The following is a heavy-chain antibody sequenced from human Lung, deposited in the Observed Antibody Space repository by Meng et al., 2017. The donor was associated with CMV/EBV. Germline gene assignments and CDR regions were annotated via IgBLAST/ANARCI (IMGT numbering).Heavy chain of an antibody. V-gene: IGHV3-30*02. D-gene: IGHD3-22*01. Sequence: SCTASGFYFSDYGMHWVRQAPGKGLEWLTFTHYDESIKYYTDSVKGRFTISRDNSKKTLFLQMNSLRPEDTAVYYCARDQYYYDSSGYYDYWGQGTXVTVSS. J-gene: IGHJ4*02. CDR3: ARDQYYYDSSGYYDY. CDR2: THYDESIK. CDR1: GFYFSDYG.